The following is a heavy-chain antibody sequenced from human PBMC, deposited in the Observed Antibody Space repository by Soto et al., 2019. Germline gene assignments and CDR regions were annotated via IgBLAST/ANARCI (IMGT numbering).Heavy chain of an antibody. CDR2: LIPIFGTA. D-gene: IGHD2-2*01. J-gene: IGHJ6*02. V-gene: IGHV1-69*06. CDR1: GGTFSSYA. Sequence: QVQLVQSGAEVKKPGSSVKVSCKASGGTFSSYAISWVRQAPGQGLVWMGGLIPIFGTANYEQKFQGRVTITEEKSTITAYLELSSLRSEDTAVYYWARDGLEVAGGMDVRGQGNTVTVS. CDR3: ARDGLEVAGGMDV.